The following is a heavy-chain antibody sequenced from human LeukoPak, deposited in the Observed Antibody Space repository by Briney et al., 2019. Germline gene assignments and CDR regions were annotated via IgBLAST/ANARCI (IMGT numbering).Heavy chain of an antibody. D-gene: IGHD3-10*01. CDR3: TRDGRFGELSDY. Sequence: GASVNVSCKASGYTFTIYGISWVRQAPGQGLEWMGWISANNGNTNYEQKFQGRVTMTTDTSTSTAYMELRSLRSDDTAVYYCTRDGRFGELSDYWGQGTLLTVSS. J-gene: IGHJ4*02. CDR2: ISANNGNT. CDR1: GYTFTIYG. V-gene: IGHV1-18*01.